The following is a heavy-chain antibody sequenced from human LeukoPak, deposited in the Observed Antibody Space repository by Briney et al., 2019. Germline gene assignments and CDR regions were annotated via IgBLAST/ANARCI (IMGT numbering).Heavy chain of an antibody. V-gene: IGHV4-59*11. CDR1: GGSISSHY. J-gene: IGHJ6*03. CDR2: IYYSGST. Sequence: SGTLSLTCTVSGGSISSHYWSWIRQPPGKGLEWIGYIYYSGSTNYNPSLKSRVTISVDTSKNQFSLKLSSVTAADTAVYYCARGYYYYYMDVWGKGTTVTVSS. CDR3: ARGYYYYYMDV.